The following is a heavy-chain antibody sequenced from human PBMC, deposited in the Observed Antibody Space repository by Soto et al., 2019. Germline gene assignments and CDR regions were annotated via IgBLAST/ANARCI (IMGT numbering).Heavy chain of an antibody. CDR2: IYYSGST. J-gene: IGHJ4*02. Sequence: SETLSLTCAVYGGSFSGYYWSWIRQPPGKGLEWIGYIYYSGSTYYNPSLKSRVTISVDTSKNQFSLKLSSVTAADTAVYYCAGIITIFGVANAADDYWGQGTLVTVSS. CDR3: AGIITIFGVANAADDY. V-gene: IGHV4-59*06. CDR1: GGSFSGYY. D-gene: IGHD3-3*01.